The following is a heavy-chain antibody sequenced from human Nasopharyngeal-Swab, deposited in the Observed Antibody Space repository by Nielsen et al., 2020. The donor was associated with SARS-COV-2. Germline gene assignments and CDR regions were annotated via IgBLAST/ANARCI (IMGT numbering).Heavy chain of an antibody. CDR3: ARGGDPREVVAATDCFDP. CDR2: INPGGGSA. Sequence: WVRQAPGQGLEWMGIINPGGGSARYSQNFQGRVTMTRDTSTSTVYMELSSLRSEDTAVYYCARGGDPREVVAATDCFDPWGQGTLDTVSS. J-gene: IGHJ5*02. V-gene: IGHV1-46*01. D-gene: IGHD2-15*01.